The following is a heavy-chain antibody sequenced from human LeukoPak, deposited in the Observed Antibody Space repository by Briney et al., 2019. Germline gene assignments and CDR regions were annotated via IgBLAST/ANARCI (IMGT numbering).Heavy chain of an antibody. Sequence: GGSLRLSCAASVFTFSTYSMNWVRQAPGKGLEWVSFISSSSSYIYYADSVKGRFTISRDNAKNSLYLQMNCLRAEDTAVYYCARDTYYSVWLARYYYYYYMDVWGKGTTVTVSS. CDR3: ARDTYYSVWLARYYYYYYMDV. J-gene: IGHJ6*03. CDR2: ISSSSSYI. V-gene: IGHV3-21*01. D-gene: IGHD3-22*01. CDR1: VFTFSTYS.